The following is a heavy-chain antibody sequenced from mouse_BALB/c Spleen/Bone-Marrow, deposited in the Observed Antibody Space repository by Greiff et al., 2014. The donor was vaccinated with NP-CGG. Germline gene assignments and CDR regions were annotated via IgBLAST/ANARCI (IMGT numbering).Heavy chain of an antibody. V-gene: IGHV14-1*02. CDR3: ARWRNDYFDY. CDR2: IDPENGNT. J-gene: IGHJ2*01. Sequence: VQLQQSGAELVRPGALVKLSCKASGFNIKDYYMYWVKQRPEQGLEWIGWIDPENGNTKYDPKFKGKASITADTSSKTAYLQLSRLTSEDTDVCDCARWRNDYFDYWGQGTTLTVSS. CDR1: GFNIKDYY.